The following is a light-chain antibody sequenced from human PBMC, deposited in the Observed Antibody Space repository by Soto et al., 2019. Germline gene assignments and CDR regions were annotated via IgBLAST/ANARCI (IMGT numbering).Light chain of an antibody. CDR2: DNN. CDR3: QSYDSSLSVVV. J-gene: IGLJ2*01. CDR1: SSNIGAGYD. V-gene: IGLV1-40*01. Sequence: QSVLTQPPSVSGAPGQRVTISCTGSSSNIGAGYDVHWYQLLPGTAPKLLIYDNNNRPSGVPDRFAGSKSGTSASLVITGLQAEDEADYYCQSYDSSLSVVVFGGGTKLTVL.